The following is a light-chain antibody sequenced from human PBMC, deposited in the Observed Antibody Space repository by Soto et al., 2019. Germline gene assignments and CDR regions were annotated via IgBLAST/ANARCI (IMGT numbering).Light chain of an antibody. Sequence: DIQLTQSPSFLSASVGDRVTITCRASQGISSYLAWYQQKPGKAPRLIYAASSLQSGVPSRFSGSGSGTEFSLTISSLQPDDFATFYCQQYSSFSRTFGQGTKVDIK. J-gene: IGKJ1*01. CDR3: QQYSSFSRT. CDR1: QGISSY. V-gene: IGKV1-9*01. CDR2: AAS.